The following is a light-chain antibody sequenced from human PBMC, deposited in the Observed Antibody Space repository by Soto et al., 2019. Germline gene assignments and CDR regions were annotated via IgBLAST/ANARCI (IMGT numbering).Light chain of an antibody. CDR3: SSYGASSTL. Sequence: QSALTQPASLSGSPGQSITISCTGTSSDIGSSNHVSWYQQHPGKAPKLMIFDVSYRPSGISDRFSGSKSGNTASLTISGLQPEDEADYYCSSYGASSTLFGGGTKLTVL. CDR1: SSDIGSSNH. V-gene: IGLV2-14*03. J-gene: IGLJ3*02. CDR2: DVS.